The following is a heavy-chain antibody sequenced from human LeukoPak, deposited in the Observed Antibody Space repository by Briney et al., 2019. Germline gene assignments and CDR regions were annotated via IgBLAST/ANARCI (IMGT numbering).Heavy chain of an antibody. CDR2: ISAYNGNT. V-gene: IGHV1-18*01. Sequence: ASVKVSCKASGYTFTSYGISWVRQAPGQGLEWMGWISAYNGNTNYAQKLQGRVTMTRDTSTSTVYMELSSLRSEDTAVYYCARGYYGSGSSIDLDYWGQGTLVTVSS. J-gene: IGHJ4*02. D-gene: IGHD3-10*01. CDR1: GYTFTSYG. CDR3: ARGYYGSGSSIDLDY.